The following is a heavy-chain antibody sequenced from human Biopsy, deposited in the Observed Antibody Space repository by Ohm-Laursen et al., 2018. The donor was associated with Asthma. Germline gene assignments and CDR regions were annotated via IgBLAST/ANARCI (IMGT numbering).Heavy chain of an antibody. CDR2: ISYDGSDK. D-gene: IGHD3-3*01. V-gene: IGHV3-30*18. CDR1: GFTFSSYG. Sequence: SLRLSCSASGFTFSSYGMNWVRQAPGKGLEWVAVISYDGSDKYYADSVKGRFTISRDNSKNTLYLQMNSLRAEDTAVYYCAKDTEGRYDFWSGLSYNYYGMDVWGQGTTVTVSS. J-gene: IGHJ6*02. CDR3: AKDTEGRYDFWSGLSYNYYGMDV.